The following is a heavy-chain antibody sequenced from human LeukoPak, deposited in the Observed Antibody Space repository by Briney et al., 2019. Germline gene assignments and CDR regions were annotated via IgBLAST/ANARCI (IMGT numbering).Heavy chain of an antibody. CDR3: ASIFY. CDR1: GFTDSSNY. V-gene: IGHV3-53*01. J-gene: IGHJ4*02. CDR2: IYSGGST. D-gene: IGHD2-15*01. Sequence: GGSLRLSCAASGFTDSSNYMNWVRQAPGKGLEWVSVIYSGGSTYYADSVKGRFTISRDNSKNTLYLKMNSLRAEDTAVYYCASIFYWGQGTLVTVSS.